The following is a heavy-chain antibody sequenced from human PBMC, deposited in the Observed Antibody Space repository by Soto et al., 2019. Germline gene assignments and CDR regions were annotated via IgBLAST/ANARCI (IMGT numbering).Heavy chain of an antibody. CDR3: VSPGVGYCSGGSCYAI. D-gene: IGHD2-15*01. Sequence: SEPMSLNRTVCGGSISGSASYCGWIRQPPGKGLEWLGSFYYGGSTYYKPSLRSRVTISVDTSKNQLSLRLTSVTAADTAVYYCVSPGVGYCSGGSCYAIWGQGTLVTVSS. CDR1: GGSISGSASY. J-gene: IGHJ4*02. V-gene: IGHV4-39*01. CDR2: FYYGGST.